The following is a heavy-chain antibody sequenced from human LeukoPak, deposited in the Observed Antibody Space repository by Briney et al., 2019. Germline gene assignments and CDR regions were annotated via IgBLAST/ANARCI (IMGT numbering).Heavy chain of an antibody. V-gene: IGHV4-59*08. CDR1: GVSISSYY. D-gene: IGHD6-6*01. CDR2: MYNSGSI. Sequence: SEALSLTCTFSGVSISSYYWSWIRQPPGKGLEWIAYMYNSGSIDYNPSLKSRVTISVDTSKNLFSLKLSSLTAADTAVYYCARGYISSSFHNWGQGTLVTVSS. J-gene: IGHJ4*02. CDR3: ARGYISSSFHN.